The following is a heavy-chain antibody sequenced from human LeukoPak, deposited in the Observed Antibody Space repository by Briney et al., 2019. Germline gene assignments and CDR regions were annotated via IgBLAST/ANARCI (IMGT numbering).Heavy chain of an antibody. D-gene: IGHD2-8*01. CDR2: LYSGGST. J-gene: IGHJ4*02. V-gene: IGHV3-66*01. Sequence: GESLRLSCAAYGFTVSSNYMSWVRQAPGKGLKWVSILYSGGSTYYADSVKGRFTISRDNSKNTLYLQMNSLRAEDTAVYYCARNGDGNGQYDDWGQGTLVTASS. CDR3: ARNGDGNGQYDD. CDR1: GFTVSSNY.